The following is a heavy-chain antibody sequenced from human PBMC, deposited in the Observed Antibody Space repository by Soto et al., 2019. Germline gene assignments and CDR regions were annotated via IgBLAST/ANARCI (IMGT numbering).Heavy chain of an antibody. CDR1: GFTFSSYW. J-gene: IGHJ6*04. V-gene: IGHV3-74*01. CDR2: INSDGSTT. D-gene: IGHD2-15*01. Sequence: GGSLRLSCAASGFTFSSYWMHWVRQAPGKGLVWVSRINSDGSTTTYADSVKGRFAISRDNAKNTLFLQMSSLRAEDTAVYYCAFKGVAGAAPTLDVWGKGTTVTVSS. CDR3: AFKGVAGAAPTLDV.